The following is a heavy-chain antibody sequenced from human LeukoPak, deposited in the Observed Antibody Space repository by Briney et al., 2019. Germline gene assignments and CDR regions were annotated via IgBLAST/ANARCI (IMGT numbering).Heavy chain of an antibody. CDR3: ARNHMYYYGSGFDYYGMDV. D-gene: IGHD3-10*01. CDR1: GGSIRSGDFY. J-gene: IGHJ6*02. V-gene: IGHV4-31*03. CDR2: IYYSGTT. Sequence: SQTLSLTCTVSGGSIRSGDFYWSWIRQHPGKGLEWIGYIYYSGTTYYSPSLKSRVTISLDTSKNQFSLKLSSVTAADTAVYYCARNHMYYYGSGFDYYGMDVWGQGTTVTVSS.